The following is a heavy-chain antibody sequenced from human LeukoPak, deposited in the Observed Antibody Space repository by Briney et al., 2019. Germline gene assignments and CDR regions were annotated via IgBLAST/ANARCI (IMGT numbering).Heavy chain of an antibody. D-gene: IGHD6-13*01. CDR1: GFTFSSYA. CDR2: ISGSGSTT. Sequence: PGGSLTLSCAASGFTFSSYAMSWVRQAPGKGLEWVSAISGSGSTTYYADSVKGRFPISRDNSKNTLYLQMNSLRAEDTAVYYCAKDLRAAARCYFDYWGQGTLVTVSS. J-gene: IGHJ4*02. CDR3: AKDLRAAARCYFDY. V-gene: IGHV3-23*01.